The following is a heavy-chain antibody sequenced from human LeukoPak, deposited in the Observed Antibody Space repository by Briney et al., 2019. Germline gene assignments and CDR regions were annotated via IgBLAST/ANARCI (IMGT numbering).Heavy chain of an antibody. Sequence: SETLSLTCTVSGGSISSSSYYWAWIRQPPGKGLEYIGSYSGSTYYNPSLKSRVTMSVDTSKNQFSLKLTSVTAADTAVYYCARVGSNPFFQFDPWGQGTLVTVSS. V-gene: IGHV4-39*07. CDR2: YSGST. J-gene: IGHJ5*02. D-gene: IGHD4-11*01. CDR1: GGSISSSSYY. CDR3: ARVGSNPFFQFDP.